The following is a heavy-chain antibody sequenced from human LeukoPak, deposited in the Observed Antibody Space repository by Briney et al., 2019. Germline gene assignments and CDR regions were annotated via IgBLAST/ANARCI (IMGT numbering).Heavy chain of an antibody. Sequence: GGSLRLSCAASGFTFSSYAMSWVRQAPGKGLEWVSAISGNGGSTCYADSVKGRFTISRDNSKNTLYLQMNSLRAEDTAVYYCAKDRPVYDSSGYLWFDPWGQGTLVTVSS. V-gene: IGHV3-23*01. D-gene: IGHD3-22*01. CDR1: GFTFSSYA. CDR3: AKDRPVYDSSGYLWFDP. CDR2: ISGNGGST. J-gene: IGHJ5*02.